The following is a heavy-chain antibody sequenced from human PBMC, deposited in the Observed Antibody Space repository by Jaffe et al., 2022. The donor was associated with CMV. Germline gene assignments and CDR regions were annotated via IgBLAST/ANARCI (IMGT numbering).Heavy chain of an antibody. CDR2: IKQDGSEK. CDR1: GFSFSSYW. J-gene: IGHJ6*03. V-gene: IGHV3-7*03. Sequence: EVQLEESGGGLVQRGGYVRLSCTASGFSFSSYWMSWVRQAPGKGLQWVANIKQDGSEKYYVDSVKGRFIISRDNAKNSVYLQMSGLSAADTAVYYCARARVVAREYYYYYMDVWGKGTAVTVSS. D-gene: IGHD2-15*01. CDR3: ARARVVAREYYYYYMDV.